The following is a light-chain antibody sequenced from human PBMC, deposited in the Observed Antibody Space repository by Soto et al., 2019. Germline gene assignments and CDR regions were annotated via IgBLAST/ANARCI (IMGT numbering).Light chain of an antibody. CDR3: QQYDILPWT. Sequence: EIVLTQSPGTLSLSPGERATLSCRASQSVRWSYLAWYQHKPGQAPRLLIHGVSSRATDIPDKFSGSGSGTDFTLTISRLDPEDFAVYYCQQYDILPWTFGQGTKVEIK. J-gene: IGKJ1*01. CDR2: GVS. CDR1: QSVRWSY. V-gene: IGKV3-20*01.